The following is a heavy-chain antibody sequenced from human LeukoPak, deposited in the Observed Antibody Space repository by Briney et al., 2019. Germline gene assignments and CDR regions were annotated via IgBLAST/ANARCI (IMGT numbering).Heavy chain of an antibody. CDR1: GGSISSYY. V-gene: IGHV4-59*08. CDR2: IYYSGST. Sequence: SETLSLTCTVSGGSISSYYWIWIRQPPGKGLEWIGYIYYSGSTNYNPSLKSRVTISVDTSKNQFSLKLSSVTAADTAVYYCARHVKQQLMIYYFDYWGQGTLVTVSS. J-gene: IGHJ4*02. D-gene: IGHD6-13*01. CDR3: ARHVKQQLMIYYFDY.